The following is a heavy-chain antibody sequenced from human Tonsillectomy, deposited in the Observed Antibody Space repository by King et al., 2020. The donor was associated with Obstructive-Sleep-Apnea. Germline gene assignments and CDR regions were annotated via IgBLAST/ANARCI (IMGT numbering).Heavy chain of an antibody. D-gene: IGHD6-13*01. CDR2: ISYSGNT. J-gene: IGHJ4*02. Sequence: VQLQESGPGLVKPSETLSLTCTVSGGSISSHYWTWIRQPPGKGLEWIGYISYSGNTNYNPPLKSRVTISVDTSKNQFSLKLSSVTAADTAVYYCARGAIGTSWFWDYWGQGTLVTVSS. V-gene: IGHV4-59*11. CDR1: GGSISSHY. CDR3: ARGAIGTSWFWDY.